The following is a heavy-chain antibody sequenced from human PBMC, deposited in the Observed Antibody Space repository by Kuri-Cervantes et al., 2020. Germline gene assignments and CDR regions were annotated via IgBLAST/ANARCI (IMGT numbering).Heavy chain of an antibody. J-gene: IGHJ6*03. CDR1: GFTFDDYG. V-gene: IGHV4-59*01. D-gene: IGHD2-15*01. CDR3: ARAPWVAATRYYYMDV. CDR2: IYYSGST. Sequence: AGSLRLSCAASGFTFDDYGMSWIRQPPGKGLEWIGYIYYSGSTNYNPSLKSRVTISVDTSKNQFSLKLSSVTAADTAVYYCARAPWVAATRYYYMDVWGKGTTVTVSS.